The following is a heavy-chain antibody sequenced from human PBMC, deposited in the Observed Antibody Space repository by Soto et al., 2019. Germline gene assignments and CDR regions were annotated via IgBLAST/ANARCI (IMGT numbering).Heavy chain of an antibody. Sequence: QLHLQESGPGLLKPSETLPLTCTVSGGSISSSAYYWGWIRQPPGKRLEWIASISYSGSTYYNPTLKSRFTISVATSKNQFSLKLRSMTAADTAVYYCARQVEVTYFDYWGQGTLVTVSS. J-gene: IGHJ4*02. V-gene: IGHV4-39*01. CDR1: GGSISSSAYY. CDR2: ISYSGST. D-gene: IGHD1-1*01. CDR3: ARQVEVTYFDY.